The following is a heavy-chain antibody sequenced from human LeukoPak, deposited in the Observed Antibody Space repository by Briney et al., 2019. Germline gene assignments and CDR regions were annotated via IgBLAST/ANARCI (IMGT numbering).Heavy chain of an antibody. CDR3: ARYYDILTGYPLDY. CDR2: ISAYNGNT. J-gene: IGHJ4*02. D-gene: IGHD3-9*01. CDR1: GYTFTSYG. Sequence: ASVKVSCKASGYTFTSYGISWVRQAPGRGLEWMGWISAYNGNTNYAQKLQGRVTMTTDTSTSTAYMELRSLRSDDTAVYYCARYYDILTGYPLDYWGQGTLVTVSS. V-gene: IGHV1-18*01.